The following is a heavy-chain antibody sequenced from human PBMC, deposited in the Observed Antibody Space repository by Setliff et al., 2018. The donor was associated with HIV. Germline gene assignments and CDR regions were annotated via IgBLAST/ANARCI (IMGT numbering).Heavy chain of an antibody. CDR1: GGSIISGSNY. CDR2: IYHNGST. J-gene: IGHJ4*02. Sequence: PSETLSLTCTVSGGSIISGSNYWSWVRQPPGKGLEWIGEIYHNGSTNYNPSLKSRVTISVDKSKNQFSLKLSSVTAADTAVYYCARVGDQYYYDSSGYCTAELFDYWGQGTLVTVSS. CDR3: ARVGDQYYYDSSGYCTAELFDY. D-gene: IGHD3-22*01. V-gene: IGHV4-39*07.